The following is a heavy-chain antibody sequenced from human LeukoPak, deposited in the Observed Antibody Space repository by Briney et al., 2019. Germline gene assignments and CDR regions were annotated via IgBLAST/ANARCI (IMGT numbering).Heavy chain of an antibody. CDR3: ARDVGATEDYFDY. CDR2: ISGDESST. D-gene: IGHD1-26*01. V-gene: IGHV3-74*01. CDR1: GFTFSSYW. Sequence: GGSLRLSCAASGFTFSSYWMHWVRQAPGKGLVWVSRISGDESSTSYADSVKGRFTISRDNAKNTLFLQMNSLRAEDTAVYYCARDVGATEDYFDYWGQGTLVTVSS. J-gene: IGHJ4*02.